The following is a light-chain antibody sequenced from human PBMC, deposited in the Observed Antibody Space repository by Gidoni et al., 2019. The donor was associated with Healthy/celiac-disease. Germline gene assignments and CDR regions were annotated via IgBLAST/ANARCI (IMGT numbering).Light chain of an antibody. Sequence: SALTQPAPVAASPGQSITISCTGTSSDVGVYNHFSWYQQHTGNAPKLMIYAVSTHPSGVSNRFSGSKSGNTASLTISVLPAEDEADYYCSSYTSSSTPYVFGTGTKVTVL. CDR1: SSDVGVYNH. CDR2: AVS. J-gene: IGLJ1*01. CDR3: SSYTSSSTPYV. V-gene: IGLV2-14*03.